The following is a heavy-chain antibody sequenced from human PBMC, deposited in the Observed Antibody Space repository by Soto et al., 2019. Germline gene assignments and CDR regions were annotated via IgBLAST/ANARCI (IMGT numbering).Heavy chain of an antibody. CDR1: GDSVSSNSAA. V-gene: IGHV6-1*01. D-gene: IGHD3-10*01. J-gene: IGHJ4*02. CDR2: TYYRSKLYN. Sequence: TLSLTCAISGDSVSSNSAAWNWIRQSPSRGLEWLGRTYYRSKLYNDYAVSVKSRITINPDTSKNQFSLQLNSVTPEDTAVYYCARDYYGSGSYRSLLYYFDYWGQGTLVTVSS. CDR3: ARDYYGSGSYRSLLYYFDY.